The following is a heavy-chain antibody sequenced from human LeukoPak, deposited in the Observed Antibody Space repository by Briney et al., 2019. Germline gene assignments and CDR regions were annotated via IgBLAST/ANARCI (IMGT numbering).Heavy chain of an antibody. CDR2: INAGNGNT. CDR1: GYTFTSYA. J-gene: IGHJ6*02. CDR3: ARAVAATYYYYYGMDV. V-gene: IGHV1-3*01. Sequence: ASVKVSCKASGYTFTSYAMHWVRQAPGQRLEWMGWINAGNGNTKYSQKFQGRVTITRDTPASTAYMELSSLRSEDTAVYYCARAVAATYYYYYGMDVWGQGTTVTVSS. D-gene: IGHD2-15*01.